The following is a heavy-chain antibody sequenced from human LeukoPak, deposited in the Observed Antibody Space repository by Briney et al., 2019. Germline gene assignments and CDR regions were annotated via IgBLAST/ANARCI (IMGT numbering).Heavy chain of an antibody. CDR1: GGSISSYY. V-gene: IGHV4-59*12. D-gene: IGHD6-13*01. CDR2: IYYSGST. CDR3: ARDIATVAAAGTWWFDP. Sequence: PSETLSLTCTVSGGSISSYYWSWIRQPPGKGLEWIGYIYYSGSTNYNPSLKSRVTISVDTSKNQFSLKLSSVTAADTAVYYCARDIATVAAAGTWWFDPWGQGTLVTVSS. J-gene: IGHJ5*02.